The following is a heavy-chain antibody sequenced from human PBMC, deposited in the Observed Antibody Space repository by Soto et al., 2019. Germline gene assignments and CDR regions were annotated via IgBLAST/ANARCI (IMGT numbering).Heavy chain of an antibody. J-gene: IGHJ4*02. V-gene: IGHV3-23*01. CDR2: ISGSGGST. CDR1: GFTFSSYA. Sequence: EVQLLESGGGLVQPGGSLRLSCAASGFTFSSYAMSWVRQAPGKGLEWVSAISGSGGSTYYEDSVKGRFTISRDNSKNTRYLQMNSLRAEDTAVDYCSIDRGVAAKLCFDYWGQGTLVTVSS. D-gene: IGHD3-10*01. CDR3: SIDRGVAAKLCFDY.